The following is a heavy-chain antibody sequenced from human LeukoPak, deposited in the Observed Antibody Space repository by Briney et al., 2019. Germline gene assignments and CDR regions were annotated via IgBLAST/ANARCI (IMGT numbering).Heavy chain of an antibody. Sequence: GGSLRLSCAASGITFSDYNMRWIRQAPGKGLEWVSSISRSGSTKYYADSVKGRFTISRDNAKNSLFLQMNSLRAEDTAVYYCARVLRYCSGGNCYSGGLGYMDVWGKGTTVTISS. J-gene: IGHJ6*03. CDR1: GITFSDYN. V-gene: IGHV3-11*01. CDR3: ARVLRYCSGGNCYSGGLGYMDV. D-gene: IGHD2-15*01. CDR2: ISRSGSTK.